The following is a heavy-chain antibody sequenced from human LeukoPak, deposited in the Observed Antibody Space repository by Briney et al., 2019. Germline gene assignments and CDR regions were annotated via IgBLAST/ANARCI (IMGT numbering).Heavy chain of an antibody. D-gene: IGHD1-26*01. V-gene: IGHV3-30-3*01. Sequence: PGGSLRLSCAASGFTFSSYAMHWVRQAPGKGLEWVAVISYDGSNKHYADSVKGRFTISGDNSKNTLYLQMNSLRAEDTAVYYCARDLGELLPYYFDYWGQGTLVTVSS. CDR1: GFTFSSYA. J-gene: IGHJ4*02. CDR3: ARDLGELLPYYFDY. CDR2: ISYDGSNK.